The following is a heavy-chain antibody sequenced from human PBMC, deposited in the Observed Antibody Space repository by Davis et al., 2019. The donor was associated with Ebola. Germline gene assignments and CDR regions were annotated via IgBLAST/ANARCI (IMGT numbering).Heavy chain of an antibody. CDR3: ARVGRRYSYGFDY. J-gene: IGHJ4*02. CDR1: GFTFSNAW. V-gene: IGHV3-7*03. D-gene: IGHD5-18*01. Sequence: PGGSLRLSCAASGFTFSNAWMSWVRQAPGKGLEWVANIKQDGSEKYYVDSVKGRFTISRDNAKNSLYLQMNSLRAEDTAVYYCARVGRRYSYGFDYWGQGTLVTVSS. CDR2: IKQDGSEK.